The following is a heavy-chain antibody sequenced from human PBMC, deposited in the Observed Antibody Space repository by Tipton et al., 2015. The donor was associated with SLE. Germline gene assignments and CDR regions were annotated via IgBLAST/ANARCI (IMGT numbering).Heavy chain of an antibody. J-gene: IGHJ4*02. CDR1: GYTFTSYG. CDR3: ARGGGSFHFDY. V-gene: IGHV1-18*01. D-gene: IGHD1-26*01. Sequence: QSGAEVKEPGASVKVSCKTSGYTFTSYGITWVRQAPGQGFEWMGWISTYNGNTNYAQNVQGRVTMTTDTSTSTVYMELRSLKSDDTAVYYCARGGGSFHFDYWGQGTLVTVSP. CDR2: ISTYNGNT.